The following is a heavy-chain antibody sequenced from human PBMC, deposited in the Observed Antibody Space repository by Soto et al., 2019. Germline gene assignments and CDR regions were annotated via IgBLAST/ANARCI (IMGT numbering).Heavy chain of an antibody. CDR3: ARADSRDYYYYDMDV. Sequence: QVQLVQSGAEGKKPGSSVKVSCKASGGTFSTYAISWVRQAPGQGLEWMGGIIPIFDTANYAQKFQGRVTITADESTITDYMELSSMRSEDTAVYYFARADSRDYYYYDMDVWGQGTTVTVSS. CDR2: IIPIFDTA. D-gene: IGHD3-3*01. CDR1: GGTFSTYA. J-gene: IGHJ6*02. V-gene: IGHV1-69*12.